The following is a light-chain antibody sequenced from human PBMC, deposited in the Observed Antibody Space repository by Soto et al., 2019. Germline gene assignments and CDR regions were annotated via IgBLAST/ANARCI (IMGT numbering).Light chain of an antibody. CDR1: QDIKNE. V-gene: IGKV1-6*01. J-gene: IGKJ2*01. CDR2: AAS. Sequence: AIQMTQSPSSLSASVGDRVTITCRASQDIKNELGWYQQEPGKAPKLLIYAASSLQSGVPSRFSGSGSGTDFTLTISSLQPEDFATYYSLQDSNYPRTFGQGTKLEIK. CDR3: LQDSNYPRT.